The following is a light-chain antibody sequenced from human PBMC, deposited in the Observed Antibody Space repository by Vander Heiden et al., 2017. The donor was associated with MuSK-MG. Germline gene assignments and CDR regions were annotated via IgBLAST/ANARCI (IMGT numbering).Light chain of an antibody. CDR2: KAS. V-gene: IGKV1-5*03. Sequence: DIQMTQSPSTLSASVGDRVTITCRASQSISSWLAWYQQKPGKAPKLLIYKASSLESGVPSRFSGSGSGTEFTLTISSLQPDDFATYYCQQYKSYPWTVGQGTKVEIK. CDR1: QSISSW. CDR3: QQYKSYPWT. J-gene: IGKJ1*01.